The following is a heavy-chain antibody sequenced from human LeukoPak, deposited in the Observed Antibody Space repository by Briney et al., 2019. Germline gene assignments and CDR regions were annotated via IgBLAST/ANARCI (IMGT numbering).Heavy chain of an antibody. D-gene: IGHD3-10*01. CDR1: GFTFSRYD. J-gene: IGHJ3*02. CDR3: AKSYYYGSGGYSLTAFDI. V-gene: IGHV3-23*01. CDR2: ISDSAGTT. Sequence: GGSLRLSCTASGFTFSRYDMSWVRQAPGKGLEWVSGISDSAGTTYYADSVKGRFSISRDNSKNTLNLQMNSLRAEDTAVYHCAKSYYYGSGGYSLTAFDIWGQGTMVTVSS.